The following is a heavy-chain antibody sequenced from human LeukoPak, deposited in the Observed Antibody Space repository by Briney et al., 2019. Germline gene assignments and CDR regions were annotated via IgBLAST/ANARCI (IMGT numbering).Heavy chain of an antibody. Sequence: PSETLSLTCAVYGGSFSGYYWSWIRQPPGKGLEWIGEINHSGSTNYNPSLKSRVTISVDTSKNQFSLKLSSVTAADTAVYYCARGVVAAAGTWDYWGQGTLVTVSS. CDR2: INHSGST. CDR1: GGSFSGYY. J-gene: IGHJ4*02. V-gene: IGHV4-34*01. D-gene: IGHD6-13*01. CDR3: ARGVVAAAGTWDY.